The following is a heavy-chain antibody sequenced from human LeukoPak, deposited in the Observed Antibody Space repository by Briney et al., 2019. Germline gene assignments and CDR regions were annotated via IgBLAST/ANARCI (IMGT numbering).Heavy chain of an antibody. Sequence: SETLSLTCTVSGYSISSGYHWGWIRQPPGKGLEYIGYIYYSGSTNYNPSLKSLVTISVDTSKNQFSLELSSVTAADTAVYYCARDFADTDTRTADVYYTDVWGKGTTVTVSS. CDR2: IYYSGST. CDR3: ARDFADTDTRTADVYYTDV. D-gene: IGHD5-18*01. V-gene: IGHV4-38-2*02. CDR1: GYSISSGYH. J-gene: IGHJ6*03.